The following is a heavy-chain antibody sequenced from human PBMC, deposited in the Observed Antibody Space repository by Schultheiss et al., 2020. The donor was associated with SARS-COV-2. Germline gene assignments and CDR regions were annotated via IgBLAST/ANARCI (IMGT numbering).Heavy chain of an antibody. Sequence: GGSLRLSCAASGFTFDDYAMHWVRQAPGKGLEWVSGISWNSGSIGYADSVKGRFTISRDNSKNTLFLQMGSLRAEDTAVYYCATIQYYYDTWGQGTLVTVSS. CDR3: ATIQYYYDT. V-gene: IGHV3-9*01. J-gene: IGHJ5*02. D-gene: IGHD3-22*01. CDR2: ISWNSGSI. CDR1: GFTFDDYA.